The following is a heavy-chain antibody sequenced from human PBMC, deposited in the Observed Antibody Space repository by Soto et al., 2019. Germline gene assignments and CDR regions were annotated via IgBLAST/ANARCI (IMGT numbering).Heavy chain of an antibody. Sequence: QVQLVESGGGVVQPGRSLRLSCAASGFTFSSYGMHWVRQAPGKGLEWVAVISYDGSNKYYADSVKGRFTISRDNSKNTLYLQMNSLRAEDTAVYYCAKAGARSSSWSFLGTSDWFDPWGQGTLVTVSS. CDR3: AKAGARSSSWSFLGTSDWFDP. CDR1: GFTFSSYG. CDR2: ISYDGSNK. J-gene: IGHJ5*02. D-gene: IGHD6-13*01. V-gene: IGHV3-30*18.